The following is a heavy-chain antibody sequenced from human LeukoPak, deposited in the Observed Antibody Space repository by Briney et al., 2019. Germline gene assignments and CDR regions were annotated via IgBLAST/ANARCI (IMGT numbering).Heavy chain of an antibody. CDR3: ARLGTAVAARYFDH. CDR1: CYSYTRYW. Sequence: ESLKIFLETSCYSYTRYWHDLVRQRPEKGLEWVGIIYPGDSDTRYRPSVQGQVTISSDNSISTAYLQWRGLKATDTAVYFCARLGTAVAARYFDHWGQGTLVTVSS. CDR2: IYPGDSDT. D-gene: IGHD2-21*01. J-gene: IGHJ4*02. V-gene: IGHV5-51*01.